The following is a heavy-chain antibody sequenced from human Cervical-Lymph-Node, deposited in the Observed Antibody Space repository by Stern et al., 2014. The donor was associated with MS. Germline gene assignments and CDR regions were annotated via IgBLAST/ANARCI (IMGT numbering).Heavy chain of an antibody. Sequence: VQLVESGPGLVKPSQTLSLTCTVSGGSISSGSYYWSWIRQPAGKGLEWIGRIYTSGSTNYNPSLTSRVTISVDTSKNPFSLKLSSGTAADTAVYYCARGQWELATFDYWGQGTLVTVSS. J-gene: IGHJ4*02. D-gene: IGHD1-26*01. CDR1: GGSISSGSYY. CDR3: ARGQWELATFDY. V-gene: IGHV4-61*02. CDR2: IYTSGST.